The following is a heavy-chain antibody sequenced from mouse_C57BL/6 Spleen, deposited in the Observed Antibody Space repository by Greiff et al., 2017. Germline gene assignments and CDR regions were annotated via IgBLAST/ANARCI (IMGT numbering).Heavy chain of an antibody. J-gene: IGHJ4*01. V-gene: IGHV2-4*01. Sequence: QVQLQQSGPGLVQPSQSLSITCTVSGFSLTSYGVHWVRQPPGKGLEWLGVIWSGGSTDYNAAFISRLSISKDNSKSQVFFKMNSLQADDTAIYYCGKTLYGNYEAMDYWGQGTSVTVSS. CDR1: GFSLTSYG. CDR2: IWSGGST. CDR3: GKTLYGNYEAMDY. D-gene: IGHD2-1*01.